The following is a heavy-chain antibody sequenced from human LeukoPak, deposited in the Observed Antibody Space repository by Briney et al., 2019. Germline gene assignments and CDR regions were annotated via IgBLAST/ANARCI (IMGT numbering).Heavy chain of an antibody. CDR2: ISGAGDSI. Sequence: PGGSLRLSCAASGFTFSSYAMSWVRQAPGEGLEWVSTISGAGDSILYADSVKGRFTISRDNSKNTLSLQMNSLRAEDTAVYYCAKDGPGHWGGFDYWGQGTLVTVSS. V-gene: IGHV3-23*01. CDR3: AKDGPGHWGGFDY. J-gene: IGHJ4*02. CDR1: GFTFSSYA. D-gene: IGHD7-27*01.